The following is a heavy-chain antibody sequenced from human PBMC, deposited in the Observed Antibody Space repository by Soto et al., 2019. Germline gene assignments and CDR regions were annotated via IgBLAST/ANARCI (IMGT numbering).Heavy chain of an antibody. CDR3: ARASTPGIAAAGGRYYFDY. CDR2: ISAYNGNT. Sequence: QVQLVQSGAEVKKPGASVKVSCKASGYTFTSYGISWVRQAPGQGLEWMGWISAYNGNTNYAQKLQGRVTMTTDTSTSTAYMELRSLRSEDTAVYYCARASTPGIAAAGGRYYFDYWGQGTLVTVSS. D-gene: IGHD6-13*01. V-gene: IGHV1-18*01. J-gene: IGHJ4*02. CDR1: GYTFTSYG.